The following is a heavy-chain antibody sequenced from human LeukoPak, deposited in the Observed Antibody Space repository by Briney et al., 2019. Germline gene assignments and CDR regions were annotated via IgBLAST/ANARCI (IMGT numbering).Heavy chain of an antibody. Sequence: PGGSLRLSCAASGFTFSSYSVNWVRQAPGKGLEWVSSISSSSTYIFYSDSVKGRFTISRDNAKNSLYLQMISLRAEDTAVYYCARALYGDYGFDYWGQGTLVTVSS. J-gene: IGHJ4*02. D-gene: IGHD4-17*01. CDR1: GFTFSSYS. CDR2: ISSSSTYI. V-gene: IGHV3-21*01. CDR3: ARALYGDYGFDY.